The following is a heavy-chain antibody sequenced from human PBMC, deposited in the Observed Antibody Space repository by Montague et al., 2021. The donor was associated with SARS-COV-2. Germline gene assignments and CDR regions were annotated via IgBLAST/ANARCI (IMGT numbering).Heavy chain of an antibody. Sequence: CAISGDSVSSNSAAWDWIRQSPSRGLEWLGRTYYRSKWYNDYAVSVKSRITIDPDTSKNQFSLQLNSVTPEDTAVYYCARGLTPATTGGHYYYGMDVWGQGTAVTVSS. J-gene: IGHJ6*02. CDR3: ARGLTPATTGGHYYYGMDV. V-gene: IGHV6-1*01. D-gene: IGHD4-17*01. CDR2: TYYRSKWYN. CDR1: GDSVSSNSAA.